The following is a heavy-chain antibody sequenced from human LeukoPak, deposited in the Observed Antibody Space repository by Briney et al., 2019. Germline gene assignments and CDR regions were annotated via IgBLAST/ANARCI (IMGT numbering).Heavy chain of an antibody. Sequence: GGSLRLSCAASGFTFSSYAMSWVRLAPGKGLEWVSSISAAGSNINYADSVQGRFTISRDRSTNTLYLHMNSLRAEDTALYFCAKDRGNWGYAFDIWGQGTMVTVSS. CDR3: AKDRGNWGYAFDI. CDR2: ISAAGSNI. J-gene: IGHJ3*02. V-gene: IGHV3-23*01. CDR1: GFTFSSYA. D-gene: IGHD7-27*01.